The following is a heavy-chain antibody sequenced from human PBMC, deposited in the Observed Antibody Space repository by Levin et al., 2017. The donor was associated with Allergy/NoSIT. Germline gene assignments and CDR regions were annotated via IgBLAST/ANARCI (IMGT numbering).Heavy chain of an antibody. Sequence: PGGSLRLSCAASGFTFSSHWMHWVRQAPGKGLVWVSRINSDGSSTNYADSVKGRFTISRDNAKNTLYLQMNSLRAEDTAVYYCARTYGDYLDYFDYWGQGTLVTVSS. V-gene: IGHV3-74*01. J-gene: IGHJ4*02. CDR3: ARTYGDYLDYFDY. CDR1: GFTFSSHW. CDR2: INSDGSST. D-gene: IGHD4-17*01.